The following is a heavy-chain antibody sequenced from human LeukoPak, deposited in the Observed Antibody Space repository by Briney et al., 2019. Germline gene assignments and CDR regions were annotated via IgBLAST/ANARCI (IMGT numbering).Heavy chain of an antibody. CDR3: ARGLVGATGVYYYYYMDV. D-gene: IGHD1-26*01. Sequence: ASVKVSCKASGYTFTGYYMHWVRQAPGQGLEWMGWINPNSGGTNYAQKFQGRVTMTRNTSMSTAYMELSSLRSEDTAVYYCARGLVGATGVYYYYYMDVWGKGTTVTISS. CDR2: INPNSGGT. CDR1: GYTFTGYY. J-gene: IGHJ6*03. V-gene: IGHV1-2*02.